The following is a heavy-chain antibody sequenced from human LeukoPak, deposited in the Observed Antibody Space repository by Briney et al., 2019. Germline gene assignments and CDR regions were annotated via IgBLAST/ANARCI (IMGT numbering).Heavy chain of an antibody. D-gene: IGHD4/OR15-4a*01. Sequence: GESLKISCKGSGYTFTTYWIGWVRQMPGKGLEWMGIIYPGDSDTTYSPSFQGQVTISADKSISTAYLQWSGLKASDTAIYYCARHAKSLPYYFDYWGQGTLVTVS. J-gene: IGHJ4*02. CDR3: ARHAKSLPYYFDY. CDR1: GYTFTTYW. V-gene: IGHV5-51*01. CDR2: IYPGDSDT.